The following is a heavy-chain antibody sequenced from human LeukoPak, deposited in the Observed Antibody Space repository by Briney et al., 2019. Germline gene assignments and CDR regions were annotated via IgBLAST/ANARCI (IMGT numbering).Heavy chain of an antibody. CDR1: GFTLSEYE. V-gene: IGHV3-48*03. Sequence: GGSLRLSCVDSGFTLSEYEMNWVRQAPGKGLEWVSYISGFCTTINYADSVKGRFTISRDNAKNSVYLQMNSLRGDDAAIYFCAGRYCRGGSCLTNYYGMDVWGQGTTVIVSS. J-gene: IGHJ6*02. CDR3: AGRYCRGGSCLTNYYGMDV. D-gene: IGHD2-15*01. CDR2: ISGFCTTI.